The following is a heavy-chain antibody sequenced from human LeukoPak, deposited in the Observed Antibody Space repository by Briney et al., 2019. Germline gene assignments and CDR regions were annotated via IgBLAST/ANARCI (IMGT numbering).Heavy chain of an antibody. D-gene: IGHD3-16*01. CDR2: IHHRGST. Sequence: PSETLSLTCAVSGGSFSGYYWSWIRQPPGKGLEWIAEIHHRGSTSYKPSLRSRVTISGDASKNQISLKVTSVTAADTAVYYCARGILGSYYFDLWGRGTLVTVSS. J-gene: IGHJ2*01. V-gene: IGHV4-34*01. CDR3: ARGILGSYYFDL. CDR1: GGSFSGYY.